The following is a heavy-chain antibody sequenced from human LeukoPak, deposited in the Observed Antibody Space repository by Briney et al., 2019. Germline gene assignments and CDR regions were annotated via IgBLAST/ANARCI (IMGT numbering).Heavy chain of an antibody. V-gene: IGHV1-46*01. D-gene: IGHD3-9*01. J-gene: IGHJ4*02. CDR1: GYTFTSYY. CDR2: INPSGGST. Sequence: ASVKVSCKASGYTFTSYYMHWVRQAPGQGLEWMGIINPSGGSTSYAQKFQGRVTMTRDTSTSTVYMELSSLRSEDTAVYYCARESVQYYDILTGTDYWGQGTLVTVSS. CDR3: ARESVQYYDILTGTDY.